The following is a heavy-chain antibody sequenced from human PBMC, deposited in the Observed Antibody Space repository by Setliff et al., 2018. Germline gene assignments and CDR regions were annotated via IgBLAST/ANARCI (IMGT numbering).Heavy chain of an antibody. D-gene: IGHD6-13*01. Sequence: PSETLSLTCAVYGGSFSGYYWSWIRQPPGKRLEWIGEINHSGSTNYNPSLKSRVTISVDTSKNQFSLKLSSVTAADTAVYYCARGAGAAGLFDYWGQGTLVTVSS. J-gene: IGHJ4*02. CDR3: ARGAGAAGLFDY. CDR2: INHSGST. CDR1: GGSFSGYY. V-gene: IGHV4-34*01.